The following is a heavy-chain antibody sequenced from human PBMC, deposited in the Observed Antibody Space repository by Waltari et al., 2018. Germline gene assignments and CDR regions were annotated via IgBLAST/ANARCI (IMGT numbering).Heavy chain of an antibody. V-gene: IGHV4-4*07. D-gene: IGHD2-2*01. CDR2: ASSSGTT. CDR1: SASLSGYY. Sequence: HVQLQESGPGLVKPSETLSLTCTVSSASLSGYYWSWIRQSARKGLEWIGRASSSGTTNYNLSFKSRVTMSVDMSKNQFSLRLTSVTAADTAVYYCARERQIVVVPPADLLVFEYWGQGALVTVSS. J-gene: IGHJ4*02. CDR3: ARERQIVVVPPADLLVFEY.